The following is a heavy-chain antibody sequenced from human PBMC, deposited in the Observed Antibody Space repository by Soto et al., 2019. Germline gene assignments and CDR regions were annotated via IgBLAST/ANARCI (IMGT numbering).Heavy chain of an antibody. CDR1: GYTFTSYD. Sequence: QVQLVQSGAEVKKPGASVKVSCKASGYTFTSYDINWVRQATGQGLEWMGWMNPNSGNTGYAQKFQGRVTMTRNTSISTAYMELSSLRSEDTAVYYCARDRGRGIAAGRNNWFDPWGQGTLVTVSS. CDR3: ARDRGRGIAAGRNNWFDP. V-gene: IGHV1-8*01. D-gene: IGHD6-13*01. J-gene: IGHJ5*02. CDR2: MNPNSGNT.